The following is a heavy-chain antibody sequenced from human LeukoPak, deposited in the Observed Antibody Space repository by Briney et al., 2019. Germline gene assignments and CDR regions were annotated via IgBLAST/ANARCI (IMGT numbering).Heavy chain of an antibody. V-gene: IGHV3-7*01. Sequence: QSGGSLRLSCAASGFTFSINWMTWVRQAPGKGLEWVANIKQDGSEKYYVDSAKGRFTISRDNAKNSLYLQMNSLRDEDTAIYYCVRGKGHDYWGQGTLVTVSS. CDR3: VRGKGHDY. J-gene: IGHJ4*02. CDR1: GFTFSINW. CDR2: IKQDGSEK.